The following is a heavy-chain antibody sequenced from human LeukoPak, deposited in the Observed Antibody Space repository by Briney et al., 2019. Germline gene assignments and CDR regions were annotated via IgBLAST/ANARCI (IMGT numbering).Heavy chain of an antibody. D-gene: IGHD6-6*01. CDR1: GGSLSDYY. CDR2: IYYSGNT. V-gene: IGHV4-59*01. Sequence: PPETLSLTCTVSGGSLSDYYWTWIRQPPGKGLEFIGYIYYSGNTNYNPSLKSRVTISLDTSKNQFSLELSSVTAADTAVYYCARDHEQLGGFDYWGRGALVTVSS. J-gene: IGHJ4*02. CDR3: ARDHEQLGGFDY.